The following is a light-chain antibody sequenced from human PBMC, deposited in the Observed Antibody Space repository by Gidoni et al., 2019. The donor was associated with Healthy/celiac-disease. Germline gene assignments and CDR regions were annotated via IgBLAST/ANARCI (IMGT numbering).Light chain of an antibody. CDR1: QSVSSSY. CDR3: QQYGSSPWT. V-gene: IGKV3-20*01. J-gene: IGKJ1*01. Sequence: EIVLTQSPGTLSLSPGERATLSCRDSQSVSSSYLAWYQQKPGQAPRLLIYGASSRATGIPVRFSGSGSGTDFTLTISRLEPEDFAVYYCQQYGSSPWTFGQGTKVEIK. CDR2: GAS.